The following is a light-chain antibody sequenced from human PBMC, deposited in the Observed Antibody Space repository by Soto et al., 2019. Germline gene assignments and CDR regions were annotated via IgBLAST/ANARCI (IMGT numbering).Light chain of an antibody. V-gene: IGKV3-20*01. CDR2: GAS. J-gene: IGKJ2*01. CDR1: QSVTSSF. Sequence: EIVLTQFPGTLSLSPGERATLSCWASQSVTSSFLAWYQQKPGQAPRLLLYGASSRATGIPDGFSGSGSGTDFTLTISRLEPEDFAVYYCQQYDTSPYTFGQGTKLEIK. CDR3: QQYDTSPYT.